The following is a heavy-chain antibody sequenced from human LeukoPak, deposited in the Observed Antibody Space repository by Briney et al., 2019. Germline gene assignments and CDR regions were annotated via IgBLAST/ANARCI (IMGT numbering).Heavy chain of an antibody. J-gene: IGHJ6*03. D-gene: IGHD1-1*01. CDR2: MNPNSGNT. CDR3: ARSRGTTVYYYYMDV. Sequence: ASVKVSCKASGYTFTSYDINWVRQATGQGLEWMGWMNPNSGNTGYAQKLQGRVTMTRNNSISTAYMELSSLRSEDTAVYYCARSRGTTVYYYYMDVWGKGTTVTVSS. V-gene: IGHV1-8*01. CDR1: GYTFTSYD.